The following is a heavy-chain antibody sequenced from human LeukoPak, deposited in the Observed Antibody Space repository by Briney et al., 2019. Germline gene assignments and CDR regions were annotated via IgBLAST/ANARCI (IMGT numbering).Heavy chain of an antibody. V-gene: IGHV4-34*01. Sequence: SETLSLTCAVYGGSFSGYYWSWIRQPPGKGLEWIGEINHSGSTNYNPSLKSRVTISVDTSKNQFSLKLSSVTAADTAVYYCARISLVVLRFLEWLRGYGMDVWGQGTTVTVSS. J-gene: IGHJ6*02. CDR3: ARISLVVLRFLEWLRGYGMDV. CDR1: GGSFSGYY. D-gene: IGHD3-3*01. CDR2: INHSGST.